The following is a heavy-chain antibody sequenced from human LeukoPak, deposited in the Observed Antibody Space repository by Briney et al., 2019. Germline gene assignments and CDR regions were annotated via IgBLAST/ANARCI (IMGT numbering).Heavy chain of an antibody. Sequence: GGCLRLSRAASGYTLGIFWMTWGPQALGKGLEWVANIKHDGSEKYYVDSVRGRFTISRDNAKNSLYLQMNSLRAEDTAVYYCARDAGRKDDYWGQGTLVTVSS. CDR3: ARDAGRKDDY. V-gene: IGHV3-7*01. J-gene: IGHJ4*02. CDR2: IKHDGSEK. CDR1: GYTLGIFW.